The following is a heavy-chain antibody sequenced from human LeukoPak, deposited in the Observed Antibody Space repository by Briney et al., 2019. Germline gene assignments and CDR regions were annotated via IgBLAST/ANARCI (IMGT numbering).Heavy chain of an antibody. CDR1: GVSFSGYY. V-gene: IGHV4-34*01. CDR3: AREGSDPLFDY. Sequence: SETLSLTCAVYGVSFSGYYWSWIRQPPGKGLEWIGEINHSGSTNYNPSLKSRVTISVDTSKNQFSLKLSSVAAADTAVYYCAREGSDPLFDYWGQGTLVTVSS. CDR2: INHSGST. J-gene: IGHJ4*02.